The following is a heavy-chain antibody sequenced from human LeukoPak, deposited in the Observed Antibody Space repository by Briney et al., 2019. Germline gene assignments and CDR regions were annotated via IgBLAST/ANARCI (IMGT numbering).Heavy chain of an antibody. CDR3: AELGITMIGGV. CDR2: ISSSSSYI. Sequence: KTGGSLRLSCAASGFTFSSYSMNWVRQAPGKGLEWVSSISSSSSYIYYADSVKGPFTISRDNAKNSLYLQMNSLRAEDTAVYYCAELGITMIGGVWGKGTTVTISS. J-gene: IGHJ6*04. V-gene: IGHV3-21*01. CDR1: GFTFSSYS. D-gene: IGHD3-10*02.